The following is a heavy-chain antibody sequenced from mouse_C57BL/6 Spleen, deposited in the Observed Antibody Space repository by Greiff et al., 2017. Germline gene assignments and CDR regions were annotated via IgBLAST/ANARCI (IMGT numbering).Heavy chain of an antibody. V-gene: IGHV14-3*01. CDR2: IDPANGNT. CDR1: GFNFTNTY. CDR3: ARHRKYSMDY. Sequence: VQLQQSVAELVRPGASVKLSCTASGFNFTNTYMHWVKQRPEQGLEWIGRIDPANGNTKYAQKFQGKATITADTTSNTAYLQLSSLTSEDAALYYGARHRKYSMDYWGQGTSVTVSS. J-gene: IGHJ4*01. D-gene: IGHD2-14*01.